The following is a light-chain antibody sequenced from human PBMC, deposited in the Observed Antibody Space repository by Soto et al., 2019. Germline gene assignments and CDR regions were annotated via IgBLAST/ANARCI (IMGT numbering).Light chain of an antibody. V-gene: IGKV3-20*01. CDR2: GAS. CDR3: QQFGSSSQT. J-gene: IGKJ1*01. CDR1: QSVSRK. Sequence: EIVLTQSPATLSVSPGERATLSCRASQSVSRKLGWYQQKPGQAPRLLIYGASSRATGIPARFSGSGSGTDFTLTITRLEPEDFAVYYCQQFGSSSQTFGQGTKVDIK.